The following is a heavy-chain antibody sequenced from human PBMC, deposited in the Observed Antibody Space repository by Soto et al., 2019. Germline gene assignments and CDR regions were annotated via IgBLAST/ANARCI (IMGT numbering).Heavy chain of an antibody. CDR2: INPNSGGT. CDR1: GYTFTGYY. Sequence: GASVKVSCKASGYTFTGYYMHWVRQAPGQGLEWMGWINPNSGGTNYAQKFQGWVTMTRDTSISTAYMELSRLRSDDTAVYYCARGGSTAYSSSWYSHWGQGTLVTVSS. J-gene: IGHJ4*02. V-gene: IGHV1-2*04. D-gene: IGHD6-13*01. CDR3: ARGGSTAYSSSWYSH.